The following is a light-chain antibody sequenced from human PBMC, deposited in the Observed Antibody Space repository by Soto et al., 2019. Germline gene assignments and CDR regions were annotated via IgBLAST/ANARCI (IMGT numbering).Light chain of an antibody. V-gene: IGKV1-5*01. CDR3: QQYDSYSWT. CDR2: DAS. Sequence: QMSHSPSTRSESVGDRVTITCRASQSISIWLAWYQQKPGKAPKLLIYDASSLESGVPSRFSGSGSGTEFTLTISSLQPDHFATYYCQQYDSYSWTFGQGTKVDIK. J-gene: IGKJ1*01. CDR1: QSISIW.